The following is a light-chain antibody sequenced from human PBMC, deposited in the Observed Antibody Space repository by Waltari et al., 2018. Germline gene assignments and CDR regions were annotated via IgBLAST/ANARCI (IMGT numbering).Light chain of an antibody. J-gene: IGLJ2*01. CDR3: QSADSSDTYVV. Sequence: SYELTQPPSVSVSPGQTARITCSGDALPKQYAFWYQQKPGQAPVLVIYKDSERPSGIPERFSGSSSGTTVTLTISGGQAEDEADYYCQSADSSDTYVVFGGGTKLTVL. CDR2: KDS. CDR1: ALPKQY. V-gene: IGLV3-25*03.